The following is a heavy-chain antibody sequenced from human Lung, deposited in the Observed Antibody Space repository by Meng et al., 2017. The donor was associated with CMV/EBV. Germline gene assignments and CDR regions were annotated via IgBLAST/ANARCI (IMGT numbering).Heavy chain of an antibody. Sequence: SVXVSXXASGGTFSSYAISWVRQAPGQGLEWMGGIIPILGIANYAQKFQGRVTITADKSTSTAYMELSSLRSEDTAVYYCARDSITIFGVVTKNDYYYYGMDVWGRGXTVTVSS. J-gene: IGHJ6*02. CDR2: IIPILGIA. CDR3: ARDSITIFGVVTKNDYYYYGMDV. CDR1: GGTFSSYA. V-gene: IGHV1-69*10. D-gene: IGHD3-3*01.